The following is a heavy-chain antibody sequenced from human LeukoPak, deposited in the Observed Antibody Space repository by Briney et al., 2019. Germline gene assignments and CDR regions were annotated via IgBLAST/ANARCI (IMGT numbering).Heavy chain of an antibody. CDR3: ARYTAGDYGMDV. V-gene: IGHV1-8*01. J-gene: IGHJ6*02. CDR2: MNPNSGNT. CDR1: GYTFTSYD. Sequence: ASVKVSCKASGYTFTSYDINWVRQATGQGVEWMGWMNPNSGNTGYAQKFQGRVTMTRNTSISTAYMKLSSLRSEDTAVYYCARYTAGDYGMDVWGQGTTVTVSS. D-gene: IGHD2-2*02.